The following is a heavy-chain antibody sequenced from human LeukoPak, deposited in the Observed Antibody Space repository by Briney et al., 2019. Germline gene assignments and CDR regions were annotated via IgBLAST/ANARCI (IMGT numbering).Heavy chain of an antibody. CDR3: ARVGLGYYDSSGYYWYFGVYYYMDV. V-gene: IGHV3-48*04. CDR1: GFTFSSYS. Sequence: GGSLRLSCAASGFTFSSYSMNWVRQAPGKGLEWVSYISSSSSTMYYADSVKGRFTISRDNAKNSLYLQMNSLRAEDTAVYYCARVGLGYYDSSGYYWYFGVYYYMDVWGKGTTVTVSS. J-gene: IGHJ6*03. CDR2: ISSSSSTM. D-gene: IGHD3-22*01.